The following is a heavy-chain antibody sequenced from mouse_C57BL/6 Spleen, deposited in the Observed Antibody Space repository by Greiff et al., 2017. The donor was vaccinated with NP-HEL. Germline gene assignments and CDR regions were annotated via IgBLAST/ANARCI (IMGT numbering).Heavy chain of an antibody. V-gene: IGHV14-2*01. D-gene: IGHD1-1*01. J-gene: IGHJ4*01. Sequence: EVQLQQSGAELVKPGASIKLSCTASGFNIKDYYMHWVKQRTEQGLEWIGRIDPEDGETKYAPKFQGKATITADTSSNTAYLQISSLTSEDTAVYYCARENLITTGVGAMDYWGQGTSVTVSS. CDR3: ARENLITTGVGAMDY. CDR2: IDPEDGET. CDR1: GFNIKDYY.